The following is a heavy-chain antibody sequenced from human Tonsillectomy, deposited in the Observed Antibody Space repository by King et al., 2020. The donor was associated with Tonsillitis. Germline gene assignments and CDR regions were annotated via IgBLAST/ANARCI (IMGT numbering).Heavy chain of an antibody. CDR2: ISSSSSTI. CDR1: GFIFSSYT. CDR3: ARDYDNYGIY. J-gene: IGHJ4*02. D-gene: IGHD5-18*01. V-gene: IGHV3-48*01. Sequence: VQLVESGGGLVQPGGSLRLSCAASGFIFSSYTMNWVRQGPGKGLEWVSYISSSSSTIYYADSVKGRFTISRDNAKNSLYLQMNSLRVEDTAVYYCARDYDNYGIYWGQGTLVTVSS.